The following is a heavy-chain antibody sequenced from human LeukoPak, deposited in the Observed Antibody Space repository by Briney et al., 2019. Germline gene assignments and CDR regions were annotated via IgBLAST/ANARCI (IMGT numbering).Heavy chain of an antibody. Sequence: GGSLRLSCAASGFTFSSYGMHWVRQAPGKGLEWVAVIWYDGSNKYYADSVKGRFTISGDNSKNTLYLQMNSLRAEDTAVYYCARSDGSYPGGYWGQGTLVTVSS. CDR1: GFTFSSYG. CDR3: ARSDGSYPGGY. D-gene: IGHD3-16*01. J-gene: IGHJ4*02. V-gene: IGHV3-33*01. CDR2: IWYDGSNK.